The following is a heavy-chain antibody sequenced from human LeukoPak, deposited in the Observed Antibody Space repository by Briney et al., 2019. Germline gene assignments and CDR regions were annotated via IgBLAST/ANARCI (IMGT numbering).Heavy chain of an antibody. D-gene: IGHD1-26*01. CDR3: ARGGSYPDAFDI. Sequence: SETLSLTCTVSGYSISSGYYWGWIRQPPGKGLEWIGSIYHSGSTYYNPSLKSRVTISVDTSKNQFSLKLSSVTAADTAVYYCARGGSYPDAFDIWGQGTMVTVSS. CDR1: GYSISSGYY. V-gene: IGHV4-38-2*02. J-gene: IGHJ3*02. CDR2: IYHSGST.